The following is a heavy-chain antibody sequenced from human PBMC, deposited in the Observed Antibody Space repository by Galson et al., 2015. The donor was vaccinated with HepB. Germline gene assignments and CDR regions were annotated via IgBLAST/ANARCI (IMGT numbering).Heavy chain of an antibody. D-gene: IGHD3-3*01. CDR3: ARDSRATFGEPNWFDP. J-gene: IGHJ5*02. CDR1: GFTFSRYN. V-gene: IGHV3-48*01. Sequence: SLRLSCAASGFTFSRYNMNWVRQVPGKGLEWISYISACSSTIEYADSVKGRFTISRDNAKNSLFLQMSSLRAEDTAVYYCARDSRATFGEPNWFDPWGQGTLVTGSS. CDR2: ISACSSTI.